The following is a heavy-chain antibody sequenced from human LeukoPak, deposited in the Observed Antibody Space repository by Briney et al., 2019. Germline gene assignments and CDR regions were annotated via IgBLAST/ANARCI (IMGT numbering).Heavy chain of an antibody. V-gene: IGHV3-11*04. CDR1: GFTFSDYY. D-gene: IGHD1-26*01. J-gene: IGHJ4*02. Sequence: PGGSLRLSCAASGFTFSDYYMSWIRQAPGKGLEWVSYISSSGSTIYYADSVKGRFIISRDNAKNSLYLQMNSLRAEDTAVYYCASLPSSGRSTDYWGQGTLVTVSS. CDR3: ASLPSSGRSTDY. CDR2: ISSSGSTI.